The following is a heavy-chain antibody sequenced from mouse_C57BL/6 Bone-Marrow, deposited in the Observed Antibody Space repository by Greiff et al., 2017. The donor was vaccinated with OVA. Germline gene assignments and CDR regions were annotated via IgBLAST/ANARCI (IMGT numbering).Heavy chain of an antibody. CDR2: INPYNGGT. V-gene: IGHV1-19*01. CDR3: ARVPKSYDYGSSYDYYAMDY. CDR1: GYTFTDYY. J-gene: IGHJ4*01. Sequence: VQLQQSGPVLVQPGASVKMSCKASGYTFTDYYMNWVKQSHGKSLEWIGVINPYNGGTSYNQKFKGKATLTVDKSSSTAYMELNSLTSEDSAVYYCARVPKSYDYGSSYDYYAMDYWGQGTSVTVSS. D-gene: IGHD1-1*01.